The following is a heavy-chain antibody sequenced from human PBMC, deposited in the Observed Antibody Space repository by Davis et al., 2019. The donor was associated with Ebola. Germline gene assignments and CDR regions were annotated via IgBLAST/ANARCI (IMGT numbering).Heavy chain of an antibody. V-gene: IGHV4-59*01. J-gene: IGHJ4*02. CDR1: GGSISSYY. D-gene: IGHD1-26*01. CDR2: IYYSGST. CDR3: AREREGAIDY. Sequence: MPSETLSLTSPFSGGSISSYYWSWIRQPPGKGLEWIGYIYYSGSTNYNPSLKSRVTISVDTSKNQFSLKLSSVTAADTAVYYCAREREGAIDYWGQGTLVTVSS.